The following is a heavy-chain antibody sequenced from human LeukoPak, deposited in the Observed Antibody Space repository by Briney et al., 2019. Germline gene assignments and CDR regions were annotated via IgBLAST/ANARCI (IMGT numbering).Heavy chain of an antibody. D-gene: IGHD3/OR15-3a*01. CDR2: IYYSGST. CDR1: SGSISSYY. CDR3: ARESDWNYVDY. V-gene: IGHV4-59*01. Sequence: SETLSLTCTVSSGSISSYYWSWIRQPPGKGLEWIGYIYYSGSTNYNPSLKSRVTISADTSKNQFSLKLRSVTAADTAVYYCARESDWNYVDYWGQGTLVTVSS. J-gene: IGHJ4*02.